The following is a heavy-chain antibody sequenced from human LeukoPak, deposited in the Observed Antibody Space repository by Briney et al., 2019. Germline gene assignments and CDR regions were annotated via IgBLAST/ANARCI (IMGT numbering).Heavy chain of an antibody. V-gene: IGHV3-23*01. J-gene: IGHJ2*01. Sequence: GGSPRLSCAASGFTFSIYAMNWVRQAPGKGLEWVSVISGRGEHTYHADSVKGRFTTSRDNSNNTLYLQMNSLRAEDAAVYYCARDLSGDWYFDLWGRGTLVTVSS. CDR3: ARDLSGDWYFDL. CDR1: GFTFSIYA. CDR2: ISGRGEHT. D-gene: IGHD7-27*01.